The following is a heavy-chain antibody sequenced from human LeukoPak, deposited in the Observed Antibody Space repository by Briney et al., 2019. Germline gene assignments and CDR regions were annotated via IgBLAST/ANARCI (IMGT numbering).Heavy chain of an antibody. Sequence: SETLSLTCTVSGGSISSYHWSWIRQPPGKGLEWLGNIYYSGSTNYNPSLKSRITVSIDTSKNQFSLKLNSVTAADTAVYYCARATRGYSSGPIDCWGQGTLVTVSS. J-gene: IGHJ4*02. CDR1: GGSISSYH. V-gene: IGHV4-59*01. CDR2: IYYSGST. D-gene: IGHD6-19*01. CDR3: ARATRGYSSGPIDC.